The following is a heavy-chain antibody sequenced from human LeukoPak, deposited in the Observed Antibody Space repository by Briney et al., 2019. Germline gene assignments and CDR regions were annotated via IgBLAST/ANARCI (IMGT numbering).Heavy chain of an antibody. J-gene: IGHJ4*02. Sequence: GGSLRLSCAASGFTFSSYSIDWVRQAPGKGLEWLSYISSSSSTIYYADSVKGRFTISRDNAKNSVYLQMNSLRAEDTAVYYCARGGSSGYTKDYWGQGTLVTVSS. CDR1: GFTFSSYS. CDR2: ISSSSSTI. CDR3: ARGGSSGYTKDY. D-gene: IGHD3-22*01. V-gene: IGHV3-48*04.